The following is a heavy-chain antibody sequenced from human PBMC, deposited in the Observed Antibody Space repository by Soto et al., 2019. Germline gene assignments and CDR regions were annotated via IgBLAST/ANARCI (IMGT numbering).Heavy chain of an antibody. J-gene: IGHJ5*02. CDR1: GFTFSSYG. CDR3: ATQEVGGSYVYTFDP. D-gene: IGHD1-26*01. Sequence: PGGSLRLSCAASGFTFSSYGMHWVRQAPGKGLEWVAVIWYDGSNKYYADSVKGRFTISRDNSKNTLYLQVNSLRAEDTAVYYCATQEVGGSYVYTFDPWGQGTLVTVSS. CDR2: IWYDGSNK. V-gene: IGHV3-33*01.